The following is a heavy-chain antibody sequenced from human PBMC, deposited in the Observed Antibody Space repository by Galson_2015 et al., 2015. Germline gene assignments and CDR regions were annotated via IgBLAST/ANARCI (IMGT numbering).Heavy chain of an antibody. CDR2: IWYDGSNK. CDR1: GFTFSSYG. Sequence: SLRLSCAASGFTFSSYGMHWVRQAPGKGLEWVAVIWYDGSNKYYADSVKGRFTISRDNSKNTLYLQMNSLRAEDTAVYYCARGRIAARMSRYFDYWGQGTLVTVSS. D-gene: IGHD6-6*01. CDR3: ARGRIAARMSRYFDY. J-gene: IGHJ4*02. V-gene: IGHV3-33*01.